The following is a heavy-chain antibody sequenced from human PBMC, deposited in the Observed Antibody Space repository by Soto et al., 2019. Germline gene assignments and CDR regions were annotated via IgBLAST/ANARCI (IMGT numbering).Heavy chain of an antibody. V-gene: IGHV3-23*01. CDR2: ISGSGGST. CDR3: ANSIVVVPAAMKPLNWFDP. D-gene: IGHD2-2*01. Sequence: GGSLRLSCAASGFTFSSYAMSWVRQAPGKGLEWVSAISGSGGSTYYADSVKGRFTISRDNSKNTLYLQMNSLRAEDTAVYYCANSIVVVPAAMKPLNWFDPWGQGTLVTVSS. CDR1: GFTFSSYA. J-gene: IGHJ5*02.